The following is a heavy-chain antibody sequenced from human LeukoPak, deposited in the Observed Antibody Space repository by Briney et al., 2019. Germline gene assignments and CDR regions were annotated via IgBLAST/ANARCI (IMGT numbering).Heavy chain of an antibody. J-gene: IGHJ4*02. Sequence: GGFLRFSFAALGFTFSSYSMNWGRQGPGKGLEWVSYISSSSSTIYYADSVKGRFTVSRDNAKKSVDLQMNSLRVEDTAVYYCARDGDVCWGQGTLVTVSS. V-gene: IGHV3-48*04. CDR2: ISSSSSTI. D-gene: IGHD3-10*01. CDR1: GFTFSSYS. CDR3: ARDGDVC.